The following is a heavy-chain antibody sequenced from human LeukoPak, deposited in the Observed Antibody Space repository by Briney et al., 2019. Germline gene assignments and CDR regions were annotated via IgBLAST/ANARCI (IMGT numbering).Heavy chain of an antibody. CDR1: GFTFSSYA. CDR3: AKHDTYCSSTSCSPIDY. J-gene: IGHJ4*02. D-gene: IGHD2-2*01. CDR2: ISGSGGST. V-gene: IGHV3-23*01. Sequence: GGSLRLSCAASGFTFSSYAMSWVRQAPGKGLEWVSAISGSGGSTYYADSVKGRFTISRDNSKNTLYLQMNSLRAEDTAVYYCAKHDTYCSSTSCSPIDYWGQGTLVTVSS.